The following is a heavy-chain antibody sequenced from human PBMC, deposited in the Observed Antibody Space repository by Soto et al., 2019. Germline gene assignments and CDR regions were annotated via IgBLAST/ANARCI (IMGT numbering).Heavy chain of an antibody. V-gene: IGHV3-21*01. CDR2: ITSSSTYI. CDR1: GFTFNSYT. J-gene: IGHJ6*02. Sequence: EVQLVESGGGLVQPGGSLRLSCAASGFTFNSYTMNWVRQAPGKGLEWVSSITSSSTYIYSADSVKGRFTISRDDAKKSVYLQMNSLRAEDTAVYYCAREGDYYYGMDVWGQGTTVTVSS. CDR3: AREGDYYYGMDV.